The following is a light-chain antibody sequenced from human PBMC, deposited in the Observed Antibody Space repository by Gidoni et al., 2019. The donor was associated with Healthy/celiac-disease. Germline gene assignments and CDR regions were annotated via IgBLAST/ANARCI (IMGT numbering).Light chain of an antibody. V-gene: IGLV2-14*01. Sequence: QSALPQPASVSGSPGQSITISCTGTSSGVGGYNYVSWYQQHPGKAPKLMIYEVSNRPSGVSNRFSGSKSGNTASLTISGLQAEDEADYYCSSYTSSSTVVFGGGTKLTVL. CDR2: EVS. J-gene: IGLJ2*01. CDR1: SSGVGGYNY. CDR3: SSYTSSSTVV.